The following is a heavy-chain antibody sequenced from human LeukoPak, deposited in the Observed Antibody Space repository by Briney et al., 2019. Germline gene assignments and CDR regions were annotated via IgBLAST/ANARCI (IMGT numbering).Heavy chain of an antibody. J-gene: IGHJ6*03. CDR1: GDSISSGNYY. D-gene: IGHD1-26*01. V-gene: IGHV4-61*02. Sequence: PSETLSLTCNVSGDSISSGNYYWSWIRQPAGKGLEWIGRIYTTGSTNYNPSLKSRVTISVDTSKNQFSLKLTSVTAADTAVYYCARESGSYYYYYYYMDVWGKGTTVTISS. CDR2: IYTTGST. CDR3: ARESGSYYYYYYYMDV.